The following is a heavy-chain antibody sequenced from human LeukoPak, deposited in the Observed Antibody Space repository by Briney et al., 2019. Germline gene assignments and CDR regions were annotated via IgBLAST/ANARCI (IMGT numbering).Heavy chain of an antibody. V-gene: IGHV1-18*01. CDR2: ISAYNGNT. Sequence: GASVKVSCKASGYTFTSYGISWVRQAPGQGLEWMGWISAYNGNTNYAQKLQGRVTMTTDTSTSTAYMELRSLKSDDTAVYYCARDEGVDYGDSASDYWGQGTLVTVSS. CDR3: ARDEGVDYGDSASDY. J-gene: IGHJ4*02. CDR1: GYTFTSYG. D-gene: IGHD4-17*01.